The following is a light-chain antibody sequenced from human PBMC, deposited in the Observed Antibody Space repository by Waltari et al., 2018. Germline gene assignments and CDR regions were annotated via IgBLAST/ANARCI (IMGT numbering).Light chain of an antibody. Sequence: SSELTQDPAVSVALGQTVRITCQGDSLRSYYAIWYQQKPGQAPVLVIYGKNNRPSGIPDRFSGSSSGNTASLTITGAQAEDEADYYCNSRDSSGNLVVFGGGTKLTVL. J-gene: IGLJ2*01. CDR1: SLRSYY. CDR3: NSRDSSGNLVV. CDR2: GKN. V-gene: IGLV3-19*01.